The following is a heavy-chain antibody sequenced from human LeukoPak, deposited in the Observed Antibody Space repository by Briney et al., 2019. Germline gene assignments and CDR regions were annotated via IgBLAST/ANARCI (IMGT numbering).Heavy chain of an antibody. CDR3: ARDTYDILTGYYKWAFDI. CDR1: GFSFTSYG. Sequence: PGGSLRLSCAASGFSFTSYGMHWVRQAPGKGLEWVALITYDGYYKYYSDSVKGRFTISSDTSKNTLYLQMNSLRAEDTAVYYCARDTYDILTGYYKWAFDIWGQGTMVTVSS. V-gene: IGHV3-30*03. CDR2: ITYDGYYK. D-gene: IGHD3-9*01. J-gene: IGHJ3*02.